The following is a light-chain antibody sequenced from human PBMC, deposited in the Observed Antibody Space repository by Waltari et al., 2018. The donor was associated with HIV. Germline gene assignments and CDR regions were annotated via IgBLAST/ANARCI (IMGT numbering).Light chain of an antibody. CDR1: QSINNF. Sequence: DIQMTQSPSSLSAFVGDRVTITCRASQSINNFLSWFQQKPGKAPKVLIYVTSNLQSGVPSRFSRSRSGTDFTLTINSLQPEDSATYYCLQTYSTTWTFGQGTKVEIK. CDR3: LQTYSTTWT. CDR2: VTS. J-gene: IGKJ1*01. V-gene: IGKV1-39*01.